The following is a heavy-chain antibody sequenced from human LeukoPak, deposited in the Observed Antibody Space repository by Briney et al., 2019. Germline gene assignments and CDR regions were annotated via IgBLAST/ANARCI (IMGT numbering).Heavy chain of an antibody. CDR2: FDPEDGET. Sequence: ASVKVSCKVSGYTLTELSMHWVRQAPGKGLEWMGGFDPEDGETIYAQKFQGRVTITADESTSTAYMELSSLRSEDTAVYYCARGGLYGGNSRIPFDPWGQGTLVTVSS. CDR1: GYTLTELS. V-gene: IGHV1-24*01. D-gene: IGHD4-23*01. J-gene: IGHJ5*02. CDR3: ARGGLYGGNSRIPFDP.